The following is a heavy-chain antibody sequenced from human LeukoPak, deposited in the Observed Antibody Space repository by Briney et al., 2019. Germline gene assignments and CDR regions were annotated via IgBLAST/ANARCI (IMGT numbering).Heavy chain of an antibody. CDR1: GYTFTGYY. Sequence: ASVKVSCKASGYTFTGYYIHWVRQAPGQGLEWMGMINPSGGSTGYAQKFQGRVTMTRDMSTSTVYMELSSLRSEDTAVFYCARRAQVERRHSQFDYWGQGTWSPSPQ. V-gene: IGHV1-46*01. D-gene: IGHD1-1*01. CDR2: INPSGGST. CDR3: ARRAQVERRHSQFDY. J-gene: IGHJ4*02.